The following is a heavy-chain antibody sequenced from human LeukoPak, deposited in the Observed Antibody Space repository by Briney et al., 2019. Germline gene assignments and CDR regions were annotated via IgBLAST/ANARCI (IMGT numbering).Heavy chain of an antibody. CDR2: ISYDGSNK. J-gene: IGHJ5*02. CDR3: ARDYVGDNWFDP. Sequence: PGGSLRLSCAASGFTFSSYAMHWVRQAPGKGLEWVAVISYDGSNKYYADSVKGRFTISRDNSKNTLCLQMNSLRAEDTAVYYCARDYVGDNWFDPWGQGTLVTVSS. CDR1: GFTFSSYA. V-gene: IGHV3-30-3*01. D-gene: IGHD3-16*01.